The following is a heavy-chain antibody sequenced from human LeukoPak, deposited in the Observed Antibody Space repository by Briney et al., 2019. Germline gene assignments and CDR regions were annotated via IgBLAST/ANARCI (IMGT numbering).Heavy chain of an antibody. Sequence: GGSLRLSCAASGFTFSNSEMNWVRQTPGKGLEWVSYIGTTGATIYYADSVKGRFTVSRDNAEISLYLQMNSLRAEDTAVYYCARQYGRSGYRTSWFDPWGQGTLVTVSS. J-gene: IGHJ5*02. CDR3: ARQYGRSGYRTSWFDP. CDR1: GFTFSNSE. V-gene: IGHV3-48*03. CDR2: IGTTGATI. D-gene: IGHD3-22*01.